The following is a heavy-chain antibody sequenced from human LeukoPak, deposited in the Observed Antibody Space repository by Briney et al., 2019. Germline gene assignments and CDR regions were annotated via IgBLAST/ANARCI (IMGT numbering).Heavy chain of an antibody. CDR1: GYTFTSYG. D-gene: IGHD1-14*01. J-gene: IGHJ4*02. CDR3: ARGKWPISRTLIDY. Sequence: ASVKVSCKASGYTFTSYGISWVRQAPGQGLEWMGWISAYNGNTNYAQKLQGRVTMTTDASTSTAYMELRSLRSDDTAVYYCARGKWPISRTLIDYWGQGTLVTVSS. V-gene: IGHV1-18*01. CDR2: ISAYNGNT.